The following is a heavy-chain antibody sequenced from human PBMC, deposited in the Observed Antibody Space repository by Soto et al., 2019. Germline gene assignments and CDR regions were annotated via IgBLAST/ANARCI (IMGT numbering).Heavy chain of an antibody. CDR3: AKGSTAMTYFDY. J-gene: IGHJ4*02. Sequence: QVQLVESGGGVVQPGRSLRLSCAASGFTFNSYGMHWVRQAPGKGLEWVAVISYDGSNKYYADSVKGRFTISRDNSKNTLYLQMNSLRAEDTAVYYCAKGSTAMTYFDYWGQGTLVTVSS. V-gene: IGHV3-30*18. D-gene: IGHD5-18*01. CDR2: ISYDGSNK. CDR1: GFTFNSYG.